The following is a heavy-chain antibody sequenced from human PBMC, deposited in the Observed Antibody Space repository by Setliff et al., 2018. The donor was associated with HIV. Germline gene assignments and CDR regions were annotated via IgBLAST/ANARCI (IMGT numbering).Heavy chain of an antibody. V-gene: IGHV3-7*01. Sequence: GGSLRLSCAASGLAFSSHQMSWVRQAPGKGLEWVAKIRQDGTDKYYVDSVKGRFTISRDNAKNSLYLQMNSLRAEDTAIYYCARDWRSGYDSNFDYWGQGTLVTVSS. J-gene: IGHJ4*02. CDR3: ARDWRSGYDSNFDY. CDR2: IRQDGTDK. CDR1: GLAFSSHQ. D-gene: IGHD5-12*01.